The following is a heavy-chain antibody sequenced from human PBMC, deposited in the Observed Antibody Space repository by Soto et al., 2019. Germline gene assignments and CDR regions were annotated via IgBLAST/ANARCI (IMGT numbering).Heavy chain of an antibody. V-gene: IGHV1-46*01. D-gene: IGHD3-22*01. CDR1: GYTFTSYY. J-gene: IGHJ4*02. Sequence: GASMKVSCKASGYTFTSYYIHWVRQGPGQGLEWMGIISPSGGSTNYAQKFQGRVTMTADTSTSTVYMELSSLRSEDTAVYYCARVPFSSGYYVLDYWGQGTLVPVSS. CDR3: ARVPFSSGYYVLDY. CDR2: ISPSGGST.